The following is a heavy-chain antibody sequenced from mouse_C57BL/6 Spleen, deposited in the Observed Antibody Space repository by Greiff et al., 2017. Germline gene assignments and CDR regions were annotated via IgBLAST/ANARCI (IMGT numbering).Heavy chain of an antibody. CDR2: FYPGSGSI. J-gene: IGHJ4*01. V-gene: IGHV1-62-2*01. CDR1: GYTFTEYT. CDR3: ARHDSTDGYYDAMGY. D-gene: IGHD2-3*01. Sequence: VQLQQSGAELVKPGASVKLSCKASGYTFTEYTIHWVKQRSGQGLEWIGWFYPGSGSIKYNEKFKDKATLTANKSSSTVYMELSRLTSEVSAVYVGARHDSTDGYYDAMGYWGQGTSVTVSS.